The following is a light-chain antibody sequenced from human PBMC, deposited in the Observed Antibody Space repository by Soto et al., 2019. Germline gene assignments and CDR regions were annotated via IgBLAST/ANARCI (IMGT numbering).Light chain of an antibody. V-gene: IGLV1-44*01. J-gene: IGLJ2*01. CDR3: AAWDDSLNVPV. CDR1: SSNIGSNT. CDR2: TNN. Sequence: QSVLTQPPSASGTPGQRVTISCSGSSSNIGSNTVNWYQQLPGTAHKLLIYTNNQRPSGVPDRFSGYKSGTSASLAISGVQSEDEADYYCAAWDDSLNVPVFGGGTKVTVL.